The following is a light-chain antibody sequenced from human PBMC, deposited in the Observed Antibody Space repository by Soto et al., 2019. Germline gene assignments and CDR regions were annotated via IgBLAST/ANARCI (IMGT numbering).Light chain of an antibody. Sequence: QSVLTQSASVSGSPGQSIALSCTGTSSDVGGYNYVSWYQLHPDKAPKLIIYDVSNRPSGVSNRFSGSKSGNTASLTISGLQPEDEADYYCSSYTSSITRVFGTGTKVTV. CDR1: SSDVGGYNY. V-gene: IGLV2-14*01. J-gene: IGLJ1*01. CDR2: DVS. CDR3: SSYTSSITRV.